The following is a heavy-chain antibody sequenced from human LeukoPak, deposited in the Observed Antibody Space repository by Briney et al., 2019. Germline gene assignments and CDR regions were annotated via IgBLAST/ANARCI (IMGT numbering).Heavy chain of an antibody. CDR3: ARSASKAYYDFWSGIDY. Sequence: GGSLRLSCAASGFTFSSYSMNWVRQAPGKGLEWVTSISSSSSYIYYADSVKGRFTISRDNAKNSLYLQMNSLRAEDTAVYYCARSASKAYYDFWSGIDYWGQGTLVTVSS. CDR1: GFTFSSYS. V-gene: IGHV3-21*01. CDR2: ISSSSSYI. J-gene: IGHJ4*02. D-gene: IGHD3-3*01.